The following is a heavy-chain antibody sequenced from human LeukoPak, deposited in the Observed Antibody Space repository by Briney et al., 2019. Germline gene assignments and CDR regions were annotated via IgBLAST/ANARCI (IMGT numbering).Heavy chain of an antibody. J-gene: IGHJ3*02. CDR2: IWYDGSNK. Sequence: PGGSLRLSCAASGFTFSSYGMHWVRKAPGKGLEWVAVIWYDGSNKYYADSVKGRFTISRDNSKNTLYLQMNSLRAEDTAVYYCARGGGNDAFDIWGQGTMVTVSS. V-gene: IGHV3-33*01. CDR1: GFTFSSYG. D-gene: IGHD3-16*01. CDR3: ARGGGNDAFDI.